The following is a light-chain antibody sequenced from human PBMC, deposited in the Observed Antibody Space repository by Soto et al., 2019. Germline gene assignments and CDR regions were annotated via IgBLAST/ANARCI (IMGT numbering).Light chain of an antibody. CDR3: QQSYSTPIT. J-gene: IGKJ5*01. CDR1: QPISSW. CDR2: DAS. V-gene: IGKV1-5*01. Sequence: DIQMTQSPPTLSASVGDRVTITCRASQPISSWLAWYHQKPGKAPKLLIYDASNLESGVPSRFSGSGSGTEFTLTISSLQPEDFGIYYCQQSYSTPITFGQGTRLEIK.